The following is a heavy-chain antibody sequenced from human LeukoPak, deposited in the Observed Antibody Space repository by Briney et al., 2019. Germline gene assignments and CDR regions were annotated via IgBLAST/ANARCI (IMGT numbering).Heavy chain of an antibody. CDR1: SGSIRGHH. CDR2: IHYSGRA. Sequence: SETLSLTCTVSSGSIRGHHWSWIRQPPGKGLEWIGYIHYSGRANSNPSLKSRVSISVDTSKNQFSLKLNSLTAADTAVYYCARLLVTTELDWFDPWGQGTLVTVSS. CDR3: ARLLVTTELDWFDP. V-gene: IGHV4-59*08. D-gene: IGHD4-17*01. J-gene: IGHJ5*02.